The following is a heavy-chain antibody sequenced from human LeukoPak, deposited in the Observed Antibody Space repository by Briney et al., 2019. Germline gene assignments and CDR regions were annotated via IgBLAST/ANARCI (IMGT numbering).Heavy chain of an antibody. CDR2: IIPIFGTA. CDR3: ARNSPPRIRFLEWLTYFDH. Sequence: SVKVSCKASGGTFSSYAISWVRQAPGQGLEWMGGIIPIFGTANYAQKFQGRVTITADESTSTAYMELSSLRSEDTAVYYCARNSPPRIRFLEWLTYFDHWGQGTLVTVSS. J-gene: IGHJ4*02. V-gene: IGHV1-69*13. D-gene: IGHD3-3*01. CDR1: GGTFSSYA.